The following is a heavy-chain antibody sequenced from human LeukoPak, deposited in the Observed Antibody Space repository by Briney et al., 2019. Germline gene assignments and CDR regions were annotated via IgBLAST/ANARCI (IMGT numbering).Heavy chain of an antibody. D-gene: IGHD4-23*01. CDR2: ISSSGSST. CDR1: VFTFSSYA. CDR3: AKDIGGKRGFDF. V-gene: IGHV3-23*01. J-gene: IGHJ4*02. Sequence: PGGSLRLSCSASVFTFSSYAMNWVRQSPGKGLEWVSGISSSGSSTYYADSVKGRFTISRDNSKDTLYLQMNSLRAEDTAVYYCAKDIGGKRGFDFWGQGTLVTVSS.